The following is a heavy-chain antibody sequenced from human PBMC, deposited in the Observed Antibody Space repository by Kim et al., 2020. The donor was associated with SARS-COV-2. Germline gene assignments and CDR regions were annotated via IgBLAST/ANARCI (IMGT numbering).Heavy chain of an antibody. D-gene: IGHD3-16*01. CDR2: MSFDASRI. CDR3: ERDGVGRGPSSDYCKYYMDV. Sequence: GGSLRLSCVTSGFNLTDYTFYWVRQAPGKGLECVAVMSFDASRIFYADSVKGRFTISRDNSKETLFLQMNSLRGEDTGLYYCERDGVGRGPSSDYCKYYMDVWGKGATVTVSS. J-gene: IGHJ6*04. V-gene: IGHV3-30*04. CDR1: GFNLTDYT.